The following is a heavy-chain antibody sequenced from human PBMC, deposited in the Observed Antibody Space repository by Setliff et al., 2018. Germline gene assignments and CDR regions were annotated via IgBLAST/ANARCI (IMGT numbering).Heavy chain of an antibody. CDR1: GDSISSGNW. CDR3: ARGGTFRYFDY. J-gene: IGHJ4*02. CDR2: INHSGNT. V-gene: IGHV4-4*02. Sequence: SETLSLTCTVSGDSISSGNWWSWVRQPPEKGLEWIGEINHSGNTNYNPSLKSRVTISVDKSTNQFSLRLRSVTDAETAVYYCARGGTFRYFDYWGQGAPVTVSS. D-gene: IGHD5-12*01.